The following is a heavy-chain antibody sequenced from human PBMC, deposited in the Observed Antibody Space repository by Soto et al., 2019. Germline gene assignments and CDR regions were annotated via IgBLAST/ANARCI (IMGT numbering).Heavy chain of an antibody. CDR1: GFTFSSYA. CDR3: AKVAPVVTALYHYYYGMDV. CDR2: ISGSGGST. J-gene: IGHJ6*02. D-gene: IGHD2-21*02. Sequence: EVQLLESGGGLAQPGGSLRLSCAASGFTFSSYAMSWVRQAPGTGLEWVSAISGSGGSTYYADSVKGRFTISRENSKNRLYLQMNSLRAEDTAVYYCAKVAPVVTALYHYYYGMDVWGQGTTVTVSS. V-gene: IGHV3-23*01.